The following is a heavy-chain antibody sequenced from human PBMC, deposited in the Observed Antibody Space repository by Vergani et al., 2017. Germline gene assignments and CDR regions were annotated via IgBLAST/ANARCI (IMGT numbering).Heavy chain of an antibody. CDR3: ASDTHSGQRADC. J-gene: IGHJ4*02. Sequence: QVQLQESGPGLVKSSETLSLTCRVSFDSIRNLYCNWIRQPPGKGLEWIGSIHYSENTNYNPSLKTRVTISVYTSKNQFSLTLTSLNAADTALYSCASDTHSGQRADCWGQGILVTVSS. CDR1: FDSIRNLY. D-gene: IGHD6-19*01. CDR2: IHYSENT. V-gene: IGHV4-59*11.